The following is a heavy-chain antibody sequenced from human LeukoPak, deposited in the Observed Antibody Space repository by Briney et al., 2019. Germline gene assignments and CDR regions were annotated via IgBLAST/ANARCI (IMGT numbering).Heavy chain of an antibody. V-gene: IGHV4-59*01. CDR3: AKDWGYQLLSADAFDI. CDR2: IYYSGST. J-gene: IGHJ3*02. CDR1: GGSISSYY. D-gene: IGHD2-2*01. Sequence: SETLSLTCTVSGGSISSYYWSWIRQPPGKGLEWIGYIYYSGSTNYNPSLKSRVTISVDTSKNQFSLKLSSVTAADTAVHYCAKDWGYQLLSADAFDIWGQGTMVTVSS.